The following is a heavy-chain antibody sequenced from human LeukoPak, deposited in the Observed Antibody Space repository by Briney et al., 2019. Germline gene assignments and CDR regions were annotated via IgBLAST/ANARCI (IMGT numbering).Heavy chain of an antibody. V-gene: IGHV5-51*01. CDR3: ARLKVEDILVVPAASNWGGDNWFDP. CDR2: IYPGDSDT. J-gene: IGHJ5*02. D-gene: IGHD2-2*01. CDR1: GYSFTSYW. Sequence: GESLKISCKGSGYSFTSYWIGWVRQMPGKGLEWMGIIYPGDSDTRYSPSFQGQVTISADKSISTAYLQWSSLKASDTAMYYCARLKVEDILVVPAASNWGGDNWFDPWGQGTLVTVSS.